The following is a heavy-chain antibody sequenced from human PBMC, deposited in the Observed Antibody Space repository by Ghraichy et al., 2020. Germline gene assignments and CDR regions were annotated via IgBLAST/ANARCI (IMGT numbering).Heavy chain of an antibody. CDR2: INPNSGGT. V-gene: IGHV1-2*04. D-gene: IGHD2-2*01. CDR3: ARGGYCSSTSCYVGPLYSSTYYFDY. Sequence: AAVKVSCKASGYTFTGYYMHWVRQAPGQGLEWMGWINPNSGGTNYAQKFQGWVTMTRDTSISTAYMELSRLRSDDTAVYYCARGGYCSSTSCYVGPLYSSTYYFDYWGQGTLVTVSS. CDR1: GYTFTGYY. J-gene: IGHJ4*02.